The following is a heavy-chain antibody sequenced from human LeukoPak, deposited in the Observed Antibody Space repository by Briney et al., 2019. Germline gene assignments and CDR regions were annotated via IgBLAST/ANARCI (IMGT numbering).Heavy chain of an antibody. V-gene: IGHV3-23*01. Sequence: GGSLRLSCAASGFTFSSYGMSWVRQAPGKGLEWVSAISGSGGSTYYADSVKGRFTISRDNSKNTLYLQMNSLRAEDTAVYYCARENRWELLVYYYYMDVWGKGTTVTVSS. D-gene: IGHD1-26*01. J-gene: IGHJ6*03. CDR3: ARENRWELLVYYYYMDV. CDR2: ISGSGGST. CDR1: GFTFSSYG.